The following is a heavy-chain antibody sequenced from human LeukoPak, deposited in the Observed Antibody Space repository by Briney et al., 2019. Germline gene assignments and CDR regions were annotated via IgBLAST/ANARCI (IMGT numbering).Heavy chain of an antibody. Sequence: GGSLRLSCAASGFTPDDYAMHWVRQAPGKGLEWVSLISGVGGSTYYADSVKGRFTISRDNSKNSLYLQMNSLRTEDTALYYCVKELEYFQHWGQGTLVTVSS. V-gene: IGHV3-43*02. CDR3: VKELEYFQH. CDR2: ISGVGGST. CDR1: GFTPDDYA. J-gene: IGHJ1*01.